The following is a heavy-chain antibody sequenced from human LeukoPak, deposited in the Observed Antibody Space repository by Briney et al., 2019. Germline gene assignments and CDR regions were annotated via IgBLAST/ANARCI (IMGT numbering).Heavy chain of an antibody. CDR1: GFIFNNYA. Sequence: GGSLRLSCAASGFIFNNYAMNWVRQAPGKGLEWVSAISGSGSTYYADSVKGRFTISRDNSKNTLYLQMKSLRAEDMALYYCAKGDCGGDCYSFDYWGQGTLVTVSS. D-gene: IGHD2-21*02. CDR2: ISGSGST. J-gene: IGHJ4*02. CDR3: AKGDCGGDCYSFDY. V-gene: IGHV3-23*01.